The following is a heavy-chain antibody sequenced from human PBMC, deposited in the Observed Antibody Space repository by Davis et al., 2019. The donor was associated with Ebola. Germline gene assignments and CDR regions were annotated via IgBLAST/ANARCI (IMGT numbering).Heavy chain of an antibody. CDR2: ISGSGGST. V-gene: IGHV3-23*01. D-gene: IGHD6-19*01. Sequence: GGSLRLSCAVSGFTFSSYWMSWVRQAPGKGLEWVSAISGSGGSTYYADSVKGRFTISRDNSKNTLYLQMNSLRAEDTAVYYCAKDGPGIAVAGYYYYYGMDVWGKGTTVTVSS. J-gene: IGHJ6*04. CDR1: GFTFSSYW. CDR3: AKDGPGIAVAGYYYYYGMDV.